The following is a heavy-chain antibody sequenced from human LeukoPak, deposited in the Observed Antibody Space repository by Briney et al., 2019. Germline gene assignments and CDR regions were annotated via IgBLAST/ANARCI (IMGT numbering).Heavy chain of an antibody. Sequence: GGSLRLSCAASGFTFSTSWMHWVRQVPGKGLVWVSLINSDASSTTYADSVKGRFTISRDNAKNTVYLQMNSLRPEDTAVYYCARDRFYIPDVWGKGTTVTVSS. CDR2: INSDASST. J-gene: IGHJ6*04. D-gene: IGHD3-10*01. CDR3: ARDRFYIPDV. V-gene: IGHV3-74*03. CDR1: GFTFSTSW.